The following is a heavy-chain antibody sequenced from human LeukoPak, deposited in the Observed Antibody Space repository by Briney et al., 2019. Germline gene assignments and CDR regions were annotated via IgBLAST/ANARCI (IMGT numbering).Heavy chain of an antibody. CDR3: ARGALPWEFPGGDAFDI. CDR2: IWYDGSNK. V-gene: IGHV3-33*01. J-gene: IGHJ3*02. D-gene: IGHD1-26*01. Sequence: GRSLRLSCAASGFIFSSYGMHWVRQAPGKGLEWVAVIWYDGSNKYYADSVKGRFTISRDNSKNTLYLQMNSLRAEDTAVYYCARGALPWEFPGGDAFDIWGQGTMVTVSS. CDR1: GFIFSSYG.